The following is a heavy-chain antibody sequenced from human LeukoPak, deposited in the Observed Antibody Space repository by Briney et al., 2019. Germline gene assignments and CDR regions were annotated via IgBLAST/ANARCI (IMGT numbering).Heavy chain of an antibody. V-gene: IGHV3-30-3*01. J-gene: IGHJ4*02. CDR3: AKASPGGIAVADTGY. Sequence: GGSLRLSCAASGFTFSSYAMHWVRQAPGKGLEWVAVISYDGSNKYYAASVKGRFTISRDNSKNTLYLQMNSLRAEDTAVYYCAKASPGGIAVADTGYWGQGTLVTVSS. CDR2: ISYDGSNK. CDR1: GFTFSSYA. D-gene: IGHD6-19*01.